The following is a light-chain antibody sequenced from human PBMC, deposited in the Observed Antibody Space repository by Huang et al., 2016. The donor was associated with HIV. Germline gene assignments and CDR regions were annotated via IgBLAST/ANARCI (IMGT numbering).Light chain of an antibody. Sequence: IQLTQSPSSLSASVGARVTITFRARQGISTYLAWYQQKPGKAPDLLIYAASTLQSGVPSRFSGSGSGTDFTLTIDNLQPEDFATYYCQRLNSYPYTFGQGTKLEIK. CDR3: QRLNSYPYT. V-gene: IGKV1-9*01. CDR1: QGISTY. J-gene: IGKJ2*01. CDR2: AAS.